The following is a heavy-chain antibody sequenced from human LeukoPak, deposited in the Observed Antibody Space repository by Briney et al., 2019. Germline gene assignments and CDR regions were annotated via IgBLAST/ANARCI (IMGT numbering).Heavy chain of an antibody. CDR1: GYTFTGYY. J-gene: IGHJ5*02. CDR3: AREVYCSSTSCHNWFDP. D-gene: IGHD2-2*01. V-gene: IGHV1-2*02. CDR2: INPNSGGT. Sequence: ASVKVSCKASGYTFTGYYMHWVRQAPGQGLEWMGWINPNSGGTNYAQKFQSRVTMTRDTSISTAYMELSRLRSDDTAVYYCAREVYCSSTSCHNWFDPWGQGTLVTVSS.